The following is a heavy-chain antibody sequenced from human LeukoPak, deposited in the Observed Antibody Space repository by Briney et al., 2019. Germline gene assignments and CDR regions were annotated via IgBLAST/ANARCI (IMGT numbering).Heavy chain of an antibody. V-gene: IGHV1-2*02. CDR1: GYTFTGYY. CDR3: ARDRSEPLQAFDI. CDR2: INPNSGGT. J-gene: IGHJ3*02. D-gene: IGHD1-14*01. Sequence: ASVKVSCKASGYTFTGYYMHWVRQAPGRGLEWMGWINPNSGGTNYAQKLQGRVTMTRDTSISTAYMELSRLRSDDTAVYYCARDRSEPLQAFDIWGQGTMVTVSS.